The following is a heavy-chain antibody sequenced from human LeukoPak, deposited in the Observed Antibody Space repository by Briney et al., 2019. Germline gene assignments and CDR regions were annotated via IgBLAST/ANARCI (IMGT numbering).Heavy chain of an antibody. CDR1: GGSISSYY. D-gene: IGHD3-22*01. V-gene: IGHV4-59*01. J-gene: IGHJ4*02. CDR3: ARVTYYYDSSGYYFYYLDY. CDR2: IYYSGST. Sequence: SSETLSLTCTVSGGSISSYYWSWIRQPPGKGLEWIGYIYYSGSTNYNPSLKSRVTISVDTSKNQFSLKLSSVTAADTAVYYCARVTYYYDSSGYYFYYLDYWGQGTLVTVSS.